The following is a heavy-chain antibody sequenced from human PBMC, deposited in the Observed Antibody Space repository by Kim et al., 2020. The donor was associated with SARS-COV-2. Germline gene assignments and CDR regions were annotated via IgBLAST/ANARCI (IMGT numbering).Heavy chain of an antibody. Sequence: GGSLRLSCAASGFTVSSNYMSWVRQAPGKGLEWVSVIYSGGSTYYADSVKGRFTISRDNSKNTLYLQMNSLRAEDTSVYYCARDRGDGYNYGGGGGDAFDIWGQGTMVTVSS. D-gene: IGHD5-12*01. CDR1: GFTVSSNY. CDR3: ARDRGDGYNYGGGGGDAFDI. V-gene: IGHV3-53*01. J-gene: IGHJ3*02. CDR2: IYSGGST.